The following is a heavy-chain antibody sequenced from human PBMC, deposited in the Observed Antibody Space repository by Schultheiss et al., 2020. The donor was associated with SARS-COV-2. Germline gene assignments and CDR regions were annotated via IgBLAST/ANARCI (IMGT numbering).Heavy chain of an antibody. V-gene: IGHV4-34*01. D-gene: IGHD3-10*01. CDR3: ARDDRPWFGEFPAFDY. CDR2: IYHSGST. J-gene: IGHJ4*02. CDR1: GGSFSGYY. Sequence: SETLSLTCAVYGGSFSGYYWSWIRQPPGKGLEWIGSIYHSGSTYYNPSLKSRVTISVDTSKNQFSLKLSSVTAADTAVYYCARDDRPWFGEFPAFDYWGQGTLVTVSS.